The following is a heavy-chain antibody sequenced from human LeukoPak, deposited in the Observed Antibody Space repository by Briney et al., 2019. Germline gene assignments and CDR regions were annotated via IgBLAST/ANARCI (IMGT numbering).Heavy chain of an antibody. CDR2: IIPIFGTA. CDR1: GGTFTSYG. D-gene: IGHD6-13*01. Sequence: GASVKVSCKASGGTFTSYGISWVRQAPGQGLEWMGGIIPIFGTANYAQKFQGRVTITADESTSRAYMELSSLRSEDTAVYYCARDGGGAAAVPYYYYMDVWGKGTTVTVSS. J-gene: IGHJ6*03. CDR3: ARDGGGAAAVPYYYYMDV. V-gene: IGHV1-69*13.